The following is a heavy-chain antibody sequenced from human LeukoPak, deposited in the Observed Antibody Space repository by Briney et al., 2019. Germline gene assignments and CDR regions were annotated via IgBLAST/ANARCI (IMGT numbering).Heavy chain of an antibody. J-gene: IGHJ1*01. CDR2: IYYSGST. CDR3: AREVSRSWCGEYFQH. CDR1: GGSISSYY. D-gene: IGHD6-13*01. Sequence: PSETLSLTCTVSGGSISSYYWSWIRQPPGKGLEWIGYIYYSGSTNYNPSLKSRVTMSVDTSKNQFSLKLSSVTAADTAVYYYAREVSRSWCGEYFQHWGQGTLVTVSS. V-gene: IGHV4-59*12.